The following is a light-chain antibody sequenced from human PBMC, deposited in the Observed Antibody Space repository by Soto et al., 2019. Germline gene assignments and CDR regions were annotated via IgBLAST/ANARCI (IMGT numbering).Light chain of an antibody. Sequence: VMKKSPATLSVSPGERATLSCRASESVSSNLAWYQQKPGQAPRLLIYDASTRATGFPARFSGSGSGTEFTLTISSLQSEDFAVYYCQQYDNWPRTFGQGTKVDIK. CDR2: DAS. V-gene: IGKV3-15*01. J-gene: IGKJ1*01. CDR1: ESVSSN. CDR3: QQYDNWPRT.